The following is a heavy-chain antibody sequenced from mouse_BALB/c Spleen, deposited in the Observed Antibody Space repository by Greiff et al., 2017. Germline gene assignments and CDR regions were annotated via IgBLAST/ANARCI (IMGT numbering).Heavy chain of an antibody. V-gene: IGHV3-8*02. CDR2: ISYTGST. CDR1: GDSITSGY. Sequence: VQLKESGPSLVKPSQTLSLTCSVTGDSITSGYWNWIRKFPGNKLEYMGYISYTGSTYYNPPLKSRISITRDTSTNQYYLQLNSVTTEDTATYYCARGGYGNYDAMDYWGQGTSVTVAA. CDR3: ARGGYGNYDAMDY. J-gene: IGHJ4*01. D-gene: IGHD2-10*02.